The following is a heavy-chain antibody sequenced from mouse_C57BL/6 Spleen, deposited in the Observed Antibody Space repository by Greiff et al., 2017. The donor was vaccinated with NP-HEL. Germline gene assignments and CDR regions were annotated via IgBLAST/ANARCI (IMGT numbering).Heavy chain of an antibody. CDR1: GYTFTDYN. CDR3: ARSLYGDYFLDY. J-gene: IGHJ2*01. CDR2: INPNNGGT. D-gene: IGHD2-13*01. Sequence: EVQLQQSGPELVKPGASVKIPCTASGYTFTDYNMDWVKQSHGKSLEWIGDINPNNGGTIYNQKFKGKATLTVDKSSSTAYMELRSLTSEDTAVYYCARSLYGDYFLDYWGQGTTLTVSS. V-gene: IGHV1-18*01.